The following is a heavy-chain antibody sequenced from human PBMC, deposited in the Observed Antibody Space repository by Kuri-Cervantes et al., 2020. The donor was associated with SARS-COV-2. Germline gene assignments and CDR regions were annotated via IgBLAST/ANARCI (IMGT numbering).Heavy chain of an antibody. V-gene: IGHV3-66*01. CDR1: GFTVSSNY. Sequence: GGSLRLSCAASGFTVSSNYMSWVRQAPGKGLEWVSVIYSGGSTYYADSVKGRFTISRDNAKNSLYLQMNSLRAEDTAVYYCAKVQVAYCGGDCSYLDYWGQGTLVTVSS. CDR3: AKVQVAYCGGDCSYLDY. J-gene: IGHJ4*02. CDR2: IYSGGST. D-gene: IGHD2-21*01.